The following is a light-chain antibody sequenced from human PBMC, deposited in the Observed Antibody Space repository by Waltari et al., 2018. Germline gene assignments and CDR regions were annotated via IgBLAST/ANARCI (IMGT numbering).Light chain of an antibody. Sequence: QSVLTQPPSASGTPGPSVTISCSGSIPNIGTHYVYLYRQLPGTAPNLLLYVTPQRPSGVPDRFSASKSGTSASLAISGLRFEDEADYYCATRDEGPTVVFGGGTKLTVL. CDR3: ATRDEGPTVV. CDR2: VTP. CDR1: IPNIGTHY. J-gene: IGLJ2*01. V-gene: IGLV1-47*01.